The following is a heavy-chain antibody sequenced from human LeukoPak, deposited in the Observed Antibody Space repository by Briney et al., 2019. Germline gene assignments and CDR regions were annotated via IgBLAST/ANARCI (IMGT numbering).Heavy chain of an antibody. CDR2: IKSGVSDK. CDR1: GFSFSSYA. CDR3: AKVMWGRFFSGIAAAGRDFDY. D-gene: IGHD6-13*01. Sequence: GGSLRLSCATSGFSFSSYAIHWVRQAPDKGLEWVALIKSGVSDKYYADSVKGRFTISRDNSKNTLYLQMNSLRAEDTAVYYCAKVMWGRFFSGIAAAGRDFDYWGQGTLVTVSS. J-gene: IGHJ4*02. V-gene: IGHV3-30*02.